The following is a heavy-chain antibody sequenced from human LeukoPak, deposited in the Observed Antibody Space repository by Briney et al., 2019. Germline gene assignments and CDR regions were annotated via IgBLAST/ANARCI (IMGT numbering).Heavy chain of an antibody. D-gene: IGHD1-26*01. Sequence: SETLSLTCTVSGGSINNRSYYWGWFRQPPGKGLEWIGNIYYGGSTYYNPSLKSRVTISVDTSKNQFSLKLSSVTAADTAVYYCARVGATKSFDYWGQGTLVTVSS. CDR2: IYYGGST. V-gene: IGHV4-39*01. CDR3: ARVGATKSFDY. J-gene: IGHJ4*02. CDR1: GGSINNRSYY.